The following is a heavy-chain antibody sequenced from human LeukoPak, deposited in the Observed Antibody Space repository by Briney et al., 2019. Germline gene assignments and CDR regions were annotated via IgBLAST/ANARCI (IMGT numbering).Heavy chain of an antibody. Sequence: GGSLRLSCAASGFTFNSYGINWVRQAPGKGLEWVSRINSDGSSTIYADSVKGRFTISRDNAKNTLYLQMNSLRADDTAVYYCARGGVYSTSAVDYWGQGTLVTVSS. CDR1: GFTFNSYG. D-gene: IGHD6-6*01. J-gene: IGHJ4*02. V-gene: IGHV3-74*01. CDR3: ARGGVYSTSAVDY. CDR2: INSDGSST.